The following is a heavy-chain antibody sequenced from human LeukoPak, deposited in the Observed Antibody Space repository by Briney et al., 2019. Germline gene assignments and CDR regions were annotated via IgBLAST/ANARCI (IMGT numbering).Heavy chain of an antibody. Sequence: GGSLRLSCAASGFTFNVYTMNWVRRAPGKGLEWVSSISSTSAYIYYADSVKGRFTISRDNAKKSLYLQMNSLRGEDTAVYYCARGDSTGGRKPFDIWGQGTMVTVSS. CDR1: GFTFNVYT. D-gene: IGHD2-15*01. V-gene: IGHV3-21*01. CDR2: ISSTSAYI. J-gene: IGHJ3*02. CDR3: ARGDSTGGRKPFDI.